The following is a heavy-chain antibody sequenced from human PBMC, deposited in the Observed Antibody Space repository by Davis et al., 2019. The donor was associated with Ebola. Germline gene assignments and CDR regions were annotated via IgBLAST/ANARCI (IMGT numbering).Heavy chain of an antibody. Sequence: GGSLRLSCAASGFTVSSNYMSWVRQAPGKGLEWVSVISGRSTTIHYADSVKGRFTISRDNSKNTLYLQMNSLRAEDTAVYYCARDSDDYSFDYWGQGTLVTVSS. CDR3: ARDSDDYSFDY. CDR1: GFTVSSNY. J-gene: IGHJ4*02. V-gene: IGHV3-66*03. D-gene: IGHD4-11*01. CDR2: ISGRSTTI.